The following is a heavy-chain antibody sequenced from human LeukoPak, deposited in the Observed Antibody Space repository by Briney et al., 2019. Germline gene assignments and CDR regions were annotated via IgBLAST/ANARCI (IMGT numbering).Heavy chain of an antibody. CDR2: INHSGST. V-gene: IGHV4-34*01. D-gene: IGHD6-19*01. CDR1: GGSISNDY. Sequence: PSETLSLTCTVSGGSISNDYWSWIRQPPGKGLEWIGEINHSGSTNYNPSLKSRVTISVDTSKNQFSLKLSSVTAADTAVYYCARRGYSSGWYPGWFDPWGQGTLVTVSS. J-gene: IGHJ5*02. CDR3: ARRGYSSGWYPGWFDP.